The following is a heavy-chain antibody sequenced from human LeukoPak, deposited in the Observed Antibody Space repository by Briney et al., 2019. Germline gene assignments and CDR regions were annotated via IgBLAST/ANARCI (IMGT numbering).Heavy chain of an antibody. J-gene: IGHJ4*02. CDR1: GFVFSTYE. CDR2: ISTGGSSI. Sequence: GGSLRLSCAASGFVFSTYEMNWVRQAPGKGLEWLAFISTGGSSIFYADSVKGRFTISRDNAKNSLYLQMNSLRAEDTAVYYCARGTRQWRYWGQGTLVTVSS. V-gene: IGHV3-48*03. D-gene: IGHD6-19*01. CDR3: ARGTRQWRY.